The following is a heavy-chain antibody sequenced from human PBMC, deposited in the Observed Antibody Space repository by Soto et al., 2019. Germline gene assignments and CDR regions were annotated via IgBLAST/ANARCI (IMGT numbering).Heavy chain of an antibody. Sequence: EVQLVESGGGLVQSGGSLRLSCAASGFTFRSYSMYWVRQPPGKGLEWVSLITGSGSTVYYADPVKGRFTISRDNAENSLYLQMNSLRAEDTAVYYCVRDVNGDSAPFWGQGTLVTVSS. CDR2: ITGSGSTV. V-gene: IGHV3-48*01. CDR1: GFTFRSYS. CDR3: VRDVNGDSAPF. D-gene: IGHD4-17*01. J-gene: IGHJ4*02.